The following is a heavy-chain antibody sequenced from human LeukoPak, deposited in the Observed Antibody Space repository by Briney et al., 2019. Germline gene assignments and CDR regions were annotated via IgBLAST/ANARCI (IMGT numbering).Heavy chain of an antibody. J-gene: IGHJ4*02. Sequence: GGSLRLSCTASGFTVSSDYMSWVRQAPGKGLEWVSVIYSGGSTYYTDSVKGRFTISRDNSKNTLHLQMNSLRVEDTAVYYCARGRHNDGGDYWGQGTLVTVSS. CDR2: IYSGGST. CDR3: ARGRHNDGGDY. V-gene: IGHV3-53*01. D-gene: IGHD3-16*01. CDR1: GFTVSSDY.